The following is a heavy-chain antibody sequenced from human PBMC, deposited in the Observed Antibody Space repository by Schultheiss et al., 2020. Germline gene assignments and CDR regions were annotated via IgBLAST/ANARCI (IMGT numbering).Heavy chain of an antibody. D-gene: IGHD6-13*01. J-gene: IGHJ5*02. CDR2: IYYSGST. V-gene: IGHV4-59*12. CDR3: ARGAISSSWYRSWFDP. Sequence: SATLSLTCTVSGGSISSYYWSWIRQPPGKGLEWIGYIYYSGSTNYNPSLESRVTMSVDTSKNQFSLKLSSVTAADTAVYYCARGAISSSWYRSWFDPWGQGTLVTVSS. CDR1: GGSISSYY.